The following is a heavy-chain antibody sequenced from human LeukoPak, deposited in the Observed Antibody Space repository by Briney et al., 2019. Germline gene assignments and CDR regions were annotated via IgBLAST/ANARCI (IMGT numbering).Heavy chain of an antibody. CDR1: GFTFSNYW. CDR2: INSDGSST. J-gene: IGHJ4*02. CDR3: AKEWDVRGVIITDYFDY. D-gene: IGHD3-10*02. V-gene: IGHV3-74*01. Sequence: PGGSLRLSCAASGFTFSNYWMHWVRQAPGKGLVWVSRINSDGSSTDYADSVKGRFTISRDNAKNTLYLQMNSLRAEDTAVYYCAKEWDVRGVIITDYFDYWGQGTLVTVSS.